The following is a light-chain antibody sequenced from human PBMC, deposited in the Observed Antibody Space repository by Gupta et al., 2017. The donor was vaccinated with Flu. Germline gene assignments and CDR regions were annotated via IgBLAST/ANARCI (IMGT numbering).Light chain of an antibody. Sequence: WYQHLPETAPRLLIYKDNQRPSGVPDRFSGSKSGTSASLAIGGLQSEDEAYYYCAAWEDSLTALSADGSLTGLWVFGGGTKLSVL. CDR3: AAWEDSLTALSADGSLTGLWV. CDR2: KDN. V-gene: IGLV1-44*01. J-gene: IGLJ3*02.